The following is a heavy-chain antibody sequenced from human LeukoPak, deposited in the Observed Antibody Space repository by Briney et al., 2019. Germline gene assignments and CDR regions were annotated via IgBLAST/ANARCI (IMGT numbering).Heavy chain of an antibody. CDR3: AREHVDRVATGSLDY. V-gene: IGHV1-69*01. CDR2: IIPIFGTA. CDR1: GGTIISYA. J-gene: IGHJ4*02. Sequence: SVMVSCRASGGTIISYAMSWVGQEPGQGLVWMGGIIPIFGTANYAQKFPGRVTITADESTSTAYMELSSPRAEDTAVYYCAREHVDRVATGSLDYWGQGTLVSVSS. D-gene: IGHD5-12*01.